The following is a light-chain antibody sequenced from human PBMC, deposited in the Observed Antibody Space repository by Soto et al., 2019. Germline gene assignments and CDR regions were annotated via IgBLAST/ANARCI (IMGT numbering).Light chain of an antibody. J-gene: IGKJ2*01. CDR2: GAS. CDR3: QQRSGWYT. V-gene: IGKV3-11*01. Sequence: IVLTQSPGTLSLSPGERATLSCRASQSVSNNYLAWYQQKPGQAPRLLIYGASNRATGIPARFSGSGSGTDFTLTISSLEPEDFAIYYCQQRSGWYTFGQGTKVDIK. CDR1: QSVSNNY.